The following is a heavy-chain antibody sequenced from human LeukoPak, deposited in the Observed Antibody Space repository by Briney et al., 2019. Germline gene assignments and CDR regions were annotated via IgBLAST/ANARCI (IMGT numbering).Heavy chain of an antibody. Sequence: SETLSLXCNVSDDAISRTSYSWGWIRQPPGKGLEWIGSIYYSGITNYNPSLKSRVTISVDTSKNQFSLKLSSVTAADTAVYYCARARNIAAAGTYAFDIWGQGTMVTVSS. CDR1: DDAISRTSYS. CDR2: IYYSGIT. J-gene: IGHJ3*02. CDR3: ARARNIAAAGTYAFDI. V-gene: IGHV4-39*07. D-gene: IGHD6-13*01.